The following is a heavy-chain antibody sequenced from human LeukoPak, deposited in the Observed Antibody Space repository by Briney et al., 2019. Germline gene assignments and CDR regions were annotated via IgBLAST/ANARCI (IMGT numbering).Heavy chain of an antibody. D-gene: IGHD3-22*01. CDR3: AKATMDGGQYYYDSS. Sequence: GGSLRLSCAASGFTFSSYGMHWVRRAPGQGLEWVAFIRYDGTNEYYADSVKGRFTISRDNSKNTLYLQMNSLRAEDTALYYCAKATMDGGQYYYDSSGGQGTLVTVSS. J-gene: IGHJ4*02. CDR1: GFTFSSYG. CDR2: IRYDGTNE. V-gene: IGHV3-30*02.